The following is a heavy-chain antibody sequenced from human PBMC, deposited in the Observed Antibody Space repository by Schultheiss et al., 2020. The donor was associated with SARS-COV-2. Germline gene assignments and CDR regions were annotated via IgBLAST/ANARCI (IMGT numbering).Heavy chain of an antibody. V-gene: IGHV3-30*07. CDR2: ISFDGSNK. CDR3: VKDTDSSSSEVGGWFDS. J-gene: IGHJ5*01. CDR1: GFTFSSYE. D-gene: IGHD6-6*01. Sequence: GGSLRLSCAASGFTFSSYEMNWVRQAPGKGLEWVAVISFDGSNKYYADSVKGRFTISRDNSKNTLFLQMNDVRVEDSALYYCVKDTDSSSSEVGGWFDSWGQGILVTVSS.